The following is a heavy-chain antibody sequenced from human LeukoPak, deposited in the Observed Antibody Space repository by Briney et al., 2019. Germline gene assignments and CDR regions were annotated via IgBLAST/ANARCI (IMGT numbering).Heavy chain of an antibody. CDR2: ISGSGGST. V-gene: IGHV3-23*01. Sequence: GGSLRLSCAASGFTFSSYAMSWVRQAPGKGLEWVSAISGSGGSTYYADSVKGRFTISRDNSKNTPYLQMNSLRAGDTAVYYCAKPYLFPARHDHNWFDPWGQGTLVTVSS. D-gene: IGHD6-6*01. CDR3: AKPYLFPARHDHNWFDP. CDR1: GFTFSSYA. J-gene: IGHJ5*02.